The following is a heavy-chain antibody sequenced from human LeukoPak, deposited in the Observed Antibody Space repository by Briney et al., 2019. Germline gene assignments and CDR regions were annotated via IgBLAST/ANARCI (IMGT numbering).Heavy chain of an antibody. Sequence: GGSLRLSCAASGFTFSSYEMNWVRQAPGKGLEWVSYISSSGSTIYYADSVKGRFTISRDNAKNSLYLQMNSLRAEDTAVYYCAVATITDYFDYWGQGTLVTVSS. CDR3: AVATITDYFDY. J-gene: IGHJ4*02. CDR1: GFTFSSYE. D-gene: IGHD5-24*01. CDR2: ISSSGSTI. V-gene: IGHV3-48*03.